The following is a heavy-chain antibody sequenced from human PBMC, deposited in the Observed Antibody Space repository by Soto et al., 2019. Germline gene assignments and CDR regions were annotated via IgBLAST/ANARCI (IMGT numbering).Heavy chain of an antibody. Sequence: QVQLVQSGAELREPGASVKVSCKASGYTFTHYGVSWVRQAPGQGLEWMGWIGGYKGNTNYAQKLPGRVTLTTDTSTSTAYMELRSLRSDDTAVYYCAPHTLDPGMPSGYWGKGTLVTVSS. V-gene: IGHV1-18*01. CDR1: GYTFTHYG. CDR2: IGGYKGNT. CDR3: APHTLDPGMPSGY. D-gene: IGHD5-18*01. J-gene: IGHJ4*02.